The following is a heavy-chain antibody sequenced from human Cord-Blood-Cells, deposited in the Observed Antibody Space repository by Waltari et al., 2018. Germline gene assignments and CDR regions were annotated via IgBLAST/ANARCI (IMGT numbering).Heavy chain of an antibody. CDR3: AKGGSSWYYFDY. CDR1: GFTFSSYG. V-gene: IGHV3-30*18. Sequence: QVQLVESGGGVVQPGRSLRPSCAASGFTFSSYGMHWVRQAPDKGLEWVAVISYDGSNKYYADSVKGRFTISRDNSKNTLYLQMNSLRAEDTAVYYCAKGGSSWYYFDYWGQGTLVTVSS. D-gene: IGHD6-13*01. J-gene: IGHJ4*02. CDR2: ISYDGSNK.